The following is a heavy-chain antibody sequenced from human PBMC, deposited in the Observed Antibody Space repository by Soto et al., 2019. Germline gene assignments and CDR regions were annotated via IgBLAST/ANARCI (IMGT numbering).Heavy chain of an antibody. CDR3: ARIWFSSGWHFDY. J-gene: IGHJ4*02. CDR2: ISFSGAT. V-gene: IGHV4-59*01. D-gene: IGHD6-19*01. Sequence: SETLSLTCTVSGVSITSYFWSWIRQTPGKGLDWIGSISFSGATYSNPSLKGRAALSVDTSENHLSLTLNSVTSADTAVYYCARIWFSSGWHFDYWGQGTLVTVSS. CDR1: GVSITSYF.